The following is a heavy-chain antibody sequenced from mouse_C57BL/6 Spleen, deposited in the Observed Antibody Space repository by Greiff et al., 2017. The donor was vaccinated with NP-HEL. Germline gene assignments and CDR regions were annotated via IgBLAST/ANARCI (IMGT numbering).Heavy chain of an antibody. CDR1: GYAFSSSW. CDR2: IYPGDGDT. CDR3: AREDGSDY. Sequence: VNVVESGPELVKPGASVKISCKASGYAFSSSWMNWVKQRPGKGLEWIGRIYPGDGDTNYNGKFKGKATLTADKSSSTAYMQLSSLTSEDSAVYFCAREDGSDYWGQGTTLTVSS. J-gene: IGHJ2*01. D-gene: IGHD2-3*01. V-gene: IGHV1-82*01.